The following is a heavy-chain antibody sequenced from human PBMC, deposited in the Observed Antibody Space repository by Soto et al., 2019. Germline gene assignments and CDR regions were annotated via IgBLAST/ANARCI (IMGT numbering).Heavy chain of an antibody. CDR2: ISSSSSYI. D-gene: IGHD5-18*01. CDR3: AREGPWIQLWSRGYFDD. Sequence: GGSLRLSCAASGSTFSSYSMNWVRQAPGKGLEWVSSISSSSSYIYYADSVKGRFTISRDNAKNSLYLQMNSLRAEDTAVYYCAREGPWIQLWSRGYFDDWGQGTLVTVSS. CDR1: GSTFSSYS. V-gene: IGHV3-21*01. J-gene: IGHJ4*01.